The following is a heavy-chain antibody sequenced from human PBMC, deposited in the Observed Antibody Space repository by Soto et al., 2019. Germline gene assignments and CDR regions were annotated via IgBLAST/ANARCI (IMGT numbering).Heavy chain of an antibody. V-gene: IGHV3-30*18. J-gene: IGHJ6*02. Sequence: QVQLVESGGGVVQPGRSLRLSCAASGFTFSSYGMHWVRQAPGKGLEQVAVISYDGSNKYYGDSVKGRFTISRDKSKNTLYLQMNRLRVEDTALYYCAKATYSSSPFTYGMDVWGQGTTVTVSS. CDR1: GFTFSSYG. D-gene: IGHD6-6*01. CDR3: AKATYSSSPFTYGMDV. CDR2: ISYDGSNK.